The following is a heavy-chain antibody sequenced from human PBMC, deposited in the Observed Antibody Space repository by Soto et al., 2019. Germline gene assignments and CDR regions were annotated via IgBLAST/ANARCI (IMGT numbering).Heavy chain of an antibody. CDR3: ARDPGSSSSLVFYYYYGMDV. J-gene: IGHJ6*02. D-gene: IGHD6-6*01. CDR1: GFTFSSYG. V-gene: IGHV3-33*01. CDR2: IWYDGSNK. Sequence: PGGSLRLSCAASGFTFSSYGMHWVRQAPGKGLEWVAVIWYDGSNKYYADSVKGRFTISRDNSKNTLYLQMNSLRAEDTAVYYCARDPGSSSSLVFYYYYGMDVWGQGTTVTVS.